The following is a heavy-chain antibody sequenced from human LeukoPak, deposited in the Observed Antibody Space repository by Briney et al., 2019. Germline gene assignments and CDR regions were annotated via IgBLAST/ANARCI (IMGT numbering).Heavy chain of an antibody. CDR2: IYYSGST. D-gene: IGHD5-12*01. J-gene: IGHJ3*02. V-gene: IGHV4-59*01. CDR1: GGSISSYY. Sequence: SETLSLTCTVSGGSISSYYWSWIRQPPGKGLEWIGYIYYSGSTNYNPSLKSRVTISVDTSKNQFSLKLSSVTAADTAVYYCARVKRGPYSGCDRGAFDIWGQGTMVTVSS. CDR3: ARVKRGPYSGCDRGAFDI.